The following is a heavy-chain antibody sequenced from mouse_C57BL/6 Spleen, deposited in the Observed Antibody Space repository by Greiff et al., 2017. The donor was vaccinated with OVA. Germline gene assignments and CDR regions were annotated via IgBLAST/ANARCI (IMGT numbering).Heavy chain of an antibody. CDR2: IDPSDSET. D-gene: IGHD2-3*01. V-gene: IGHV1-52*01. CDR3: ARVGLLRGAMDY. CDR1: GYTFTSYW. Sequence: VQLKQPGAELVRPGSSVKLSCKASGYTFTSYWMHWVKQRPIQGLEWIGNIDPSDSETHYNQKFKDKATLTVDKSSSTAYMQLSSLTSEDSAVDYCARVGLLRGAMDYWGQGTSVTVSS. J-gene: IGHJ4*01.